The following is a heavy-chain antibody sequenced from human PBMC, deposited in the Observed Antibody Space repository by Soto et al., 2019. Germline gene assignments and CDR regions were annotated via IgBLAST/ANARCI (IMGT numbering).Heavy chain of an antibody. CDR1: GYTFTSYY. Sequence: ASVKVSCKASGYTFTSYYMHWVRQAPGQGLEWMGIINPSGGSTSYAQKFQGRVTMTRDTSTSTVYMELSSLRSEDTAVYYCARDGAVAGTGDCFDPWGQGTLVTVSS. J-gene: IGHJ5*02. CDR3: ARDGAVAGTGDCFDP. V-gene: IGHV1-46*01. D-gene: IGHD6-19*01. CDR2: INPSGGST.